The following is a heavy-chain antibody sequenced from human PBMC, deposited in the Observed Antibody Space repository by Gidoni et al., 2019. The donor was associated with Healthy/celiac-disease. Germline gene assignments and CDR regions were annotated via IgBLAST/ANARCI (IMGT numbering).Heavy chain of an antibody. Sequence: EVQLVQSGAEVNQPGESLKISCNGSGYSFTSYWIGWVRQMPGKGLEWMGIIYPGDSDTIYSPSFQGQVTISADKSISTAYLQWSSLKASDTAMYYCARRYPILAYCGGDYYSAAFDIWGQGTMVTVSS. D-gene: IGHD2-21*02. CDR1: GYSFTSYW. J-gene: IGHJ3*02. CDR2: IYPGDSDT. V-gene: IGHV5-51*01. CDR3: ARRYPILAYCGGDYYSAAFDI.